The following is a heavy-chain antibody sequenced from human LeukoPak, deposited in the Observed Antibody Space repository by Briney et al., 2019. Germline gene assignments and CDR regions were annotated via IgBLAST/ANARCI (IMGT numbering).Heavy chain of an antibody. CDR1: GFSLSTSGLG. CDR3: AHRPPDIVATIYYFDF. Sequence: SGPTLVNPTQTLTLTCTFSGFSLSTSGLGVGWIRQPPGKALEWLGFIYWDDDKRYSPSLKHRLTITKDTSKNQVVLTMTNMDPVDTGTYYCAHRPPDIVATIYYFDFWGQGTLVTVSS. D-gene: IGHD5-12*01. CDR2: IYWDDDK. V-gene: IGHV2-5*02. J-gene: IGHJ4*02.